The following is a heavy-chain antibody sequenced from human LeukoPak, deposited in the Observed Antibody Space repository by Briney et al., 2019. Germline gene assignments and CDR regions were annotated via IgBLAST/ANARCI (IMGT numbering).Heavy chain of an antibody. CDR2: VSYNGRT. J-gene: IGHJ4*02. D-gene: IGHD2-15*01. CDR3: ARHRGGGAYSFVH. V-gene: IGHV4-39*01. Sequence: SETLSLACSVSADSLSSSRSYWGWIRQPSGKGLEWVGTVSYNGRTYYNPSLKSRVAISIDTSKNLFSMNLTSMAAADTAFYFCARHRGGGAYSFVHWSQATLVTVSS. CDR1: ADSLSSSRSY.